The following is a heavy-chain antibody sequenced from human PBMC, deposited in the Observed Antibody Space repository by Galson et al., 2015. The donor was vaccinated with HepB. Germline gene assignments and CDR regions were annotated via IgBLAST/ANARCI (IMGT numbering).Heavy chain of an antibody. CDR2: INPSGGST. Sequence: CKASGYTFTSYYMHWVRQAPGQGLEWMGIINPSGGSTSYAQKFQGRVTMTRDTSTSTVYMELSSLRSEDTAVYYCARDGGYYDSSGYSDAFDIWGQGTMVTVSS. CDR3: ARDGGYYDSSGYSDAFDI. CDR1: GYTFTSYY. V-gene: IGHV1-46*03. J-gene: IGHJ3*02. D-gene: IGHD3-22*01.